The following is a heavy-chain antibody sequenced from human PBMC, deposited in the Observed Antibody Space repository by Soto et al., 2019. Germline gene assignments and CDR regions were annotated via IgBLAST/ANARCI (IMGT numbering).Heavy chain of an antibody. D-gene: IGHD2-8*01. CDR3: ARGGASVYATAIFSD. V-gene: IGHV5-51*01. CDR1: GYSFTSYW. Sequence: GESLKISCKGSGYSFTSYWIGWVRQMPGKGLEWMGIIYPGDSDTRYSPSFQGQVTISADKSISTAYLQWSSLKASDTAMYYCARGGASVYATAIFSDWGQGTLVTVSS. CDR2: IYPGDSDT. J-gene: IGHJ4*02.